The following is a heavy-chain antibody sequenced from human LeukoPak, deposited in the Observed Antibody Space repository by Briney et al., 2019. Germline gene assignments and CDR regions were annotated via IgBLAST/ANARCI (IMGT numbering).Heavy chain of an antibody. D-gene: IGHD1-14*01. CDR2: VSYSGTP. J-gene: IGHJ4*02. V-gene: IGHV4-59*12. CDR3: AREIVGGFNPGAY. Sequence: PSQTLSLTCTVSGDSINNYYWSWIRQPPGKGLEWIGYVSYSGTPDYNPSLKSRVTISLDTSRKQFSLQLSSVTAADTAVYYCAREIVGGFNPGAYWGQGTLVTVSS. CDR1: GDSINNYY.